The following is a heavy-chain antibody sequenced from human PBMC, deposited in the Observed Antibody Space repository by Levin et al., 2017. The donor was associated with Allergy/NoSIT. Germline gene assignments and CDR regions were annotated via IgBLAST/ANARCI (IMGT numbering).Heavy chain of an antibody. D-gene: IGHD3-10*01. CDR3: ARDRDVVGGSYDV. Sequence: SCTPSGFTFSAYAIHWVRQAPGKGLEWVAVIWHDGSLEYYADSVKGRFAISRDNSKNTLTLEITDLRADDTGVYYCARDRDVVGGSYDVWGRGTQVTVSS. V-gene: IGHV3-33*01. J-gene: IGHJ3*01. CDR1: GFTFSAYA. CDR2: IWHDGSLE.